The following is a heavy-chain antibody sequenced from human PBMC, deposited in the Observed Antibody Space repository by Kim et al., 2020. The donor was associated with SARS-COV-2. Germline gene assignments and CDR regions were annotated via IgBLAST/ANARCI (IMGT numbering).Heavy chain of an antibody. D-gene: IGHD3-22*01. V-gene: IGHV3-72*01. CDR3: AREFGSYYYDSSGLPFDY. Sequence: KGRFNSSRDDSKNSLYLQMNSLKTEDTAVYYCAREFGSYYYDSSGLPFDYWGQGTLVTVSS. J-gene: IGHJ4*02.